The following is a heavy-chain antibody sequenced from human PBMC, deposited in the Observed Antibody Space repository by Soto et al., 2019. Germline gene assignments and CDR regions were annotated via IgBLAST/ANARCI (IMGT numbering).Heavy chain of an antibody. CDR2: IYYFGST. CDR1: GGSISSYY. J-gene: IGHJ4*02. V-gene: IGHV4-59*08. D-gene: IGHD3-9*01. CDR3: ARHSPDFDWLSQFDY. Sequence: ASETLSLTCTVSGGSISSYYWSWIRQPPGQGLEWIGYIYYFGSTNYNPSLKSRVTISVDTSKNQFSLKLSSVTAADTAVYYCARHSPDFDWLSQFDYWGQGTLVTVSS.